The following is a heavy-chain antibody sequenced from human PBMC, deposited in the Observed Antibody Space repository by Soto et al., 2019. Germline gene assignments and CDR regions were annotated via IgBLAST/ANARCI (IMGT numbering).Heavy chain of an antibody. CDR1: GDSVSSNSAA. D-gene: IGHD3-10*01. CDR3: VKTHETYYYGAGSYWRAAPRAIRFDP. V-gene: IGHV6-1*01. Sequence: SQTLSLTCAISGDSVSSNSAAWNWIRQYQSRGLEWLGRTAYRSKWYNDYAVSVKSRITINTDTSKNQFSLQMNSVTTEDTAVYYCVKTHETYYYGAGSYWRAAPRAIRFDPWGQGTLVTVSS. J-gene: IGHJ5*02. CDR2: TAYRSKWYN.